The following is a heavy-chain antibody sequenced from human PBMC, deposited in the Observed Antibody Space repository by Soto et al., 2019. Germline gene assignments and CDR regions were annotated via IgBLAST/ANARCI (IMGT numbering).Heavy chain of an antibody. CDR2: IYYSGST. CDR3: ARDRIPTGMDV. CDR1: GFSISSGSYY. V-gene: IGHV4-39*02. Sequence: SETLSLTCTVSGFSISSGSYYWGWIRQPPGKGLEWIASIYYSGSTYYNPSLKSRVTIFVDTSKSQFSLKLSSVTAADTAVYYCARDRIPTGMDVWGQGTTVTVSS. J-gene: IGHJ6*02.